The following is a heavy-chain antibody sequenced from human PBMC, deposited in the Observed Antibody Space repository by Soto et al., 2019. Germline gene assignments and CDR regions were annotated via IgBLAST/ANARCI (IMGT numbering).Heavy chain of an antibody. CDR1: GGTFSSYA. J-gene: IGHJ4*02. CDR2: IIPIFGTA. V-gene: IGHV1-69*13. D-gene: IGHD6-25*01. CDR3: VREMWTRSGPQNFFDY. Sequence: GASVKVSCKAPGGTFSSYAISWVRQAPGQGLEWMGGIIPIFGTANYAQKFQGRVTITADESTSTAYMELSSLSSDDTAIYYCVREMWTRSGPQNFFDYWGLGALVTVSS.